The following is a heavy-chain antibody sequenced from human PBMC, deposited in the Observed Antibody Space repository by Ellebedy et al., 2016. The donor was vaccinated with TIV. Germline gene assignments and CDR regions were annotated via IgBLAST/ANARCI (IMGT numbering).Heavy chain of an antibody. V-gene: IGHV3-30*04. Sequence: GGSLRLSXAASGFTFSSYAMHWVRQAPGKGLEWVAVISYDGSNKYYADSVKGRFTISRDNSKNTLYLQMNSLRAEDTAVYYCARAVVVMGGATNWFDPWGQGTLVTVSS. CDR1: GFTFSSYA. CDR2: ISYDGSNK. J-gene: IGHJ5*02. CDR3: ARAVVVMGGATNWFDP. D-gene: IGHD3-22*01.